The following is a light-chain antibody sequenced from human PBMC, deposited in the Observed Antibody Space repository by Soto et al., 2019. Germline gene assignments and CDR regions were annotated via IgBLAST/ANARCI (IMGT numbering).Light chain of an antibody. CDR3: QQYNNWPRT. Sequence: EIVMTQSPATLSVSPGERATLSCRASQSVSSNLAWYQQKPGQAPRLLIYGASTRATGIPARFSGSGSGTDFTLPISSLQSEDFVVYYCQQYNNWPRTFGQGTKVEIK. V-gene: IGKV3-15*01. CDR1: QSVSSN. CDR2: GAS. J-gene: IGKJ1*01.